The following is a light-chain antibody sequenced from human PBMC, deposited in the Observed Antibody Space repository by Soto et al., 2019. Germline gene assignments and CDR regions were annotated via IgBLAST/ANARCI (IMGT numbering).Light chain of an antibody. CDR2: LNSDGSH. V-gene: IGLV4-69*01. CDR1: SGHSNYA. CDR3: QTWGSGIVV. Sequence: QPVLTQSPSASASLGASVKLTCTLSSGHSNYAIAWHQQQSEKGPRYLMKLNSDGSHSKGDGIPDRFSGSSSGAERYLTISRLQAEDEADCHCQTWGSGIVVFGGGTKVTVL. J-gene: IGLJ2*01.